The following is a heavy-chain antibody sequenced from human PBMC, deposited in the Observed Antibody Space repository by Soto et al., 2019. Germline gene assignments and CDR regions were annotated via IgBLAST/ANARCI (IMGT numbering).Heavy chain of an antibody. CDR2: ISYDGSNK. J-gene: IGHJ6*02. V-gene: IGHV3-30*18. Sequence: PGGSLRLSCAASGFTFSSYGMHWVRQAPGKGLEWVAGISYDGSNKYYADSVKGRFTISRDNSKNTLYLQMNRLRAEDTAVYYCAKVNGALIGYSYGYASDSYYGMDVWGHGTTVTVSS. D-gene: IGHD5-18*01. CDR1: GFTFSSYG. CDR3: AKVNGALIGYSYGYASDSYYGMDV.